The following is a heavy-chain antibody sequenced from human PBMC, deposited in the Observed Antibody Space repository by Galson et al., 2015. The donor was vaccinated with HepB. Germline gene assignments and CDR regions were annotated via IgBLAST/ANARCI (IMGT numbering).Heavy chain of an antibody. Sequence: SLRISCAATGFTFSTYAMSWVRQAPGKGLEWVSAIGQSGGNTYYADSVRGRFTISRDNSRKTVYLQMNSLRVDDTAVYYCASNRVGAIFDYWGQGALVAVSS. CDR2: IGQSGGNT. CDR1: GFTFSTYA. J-gene: IGHJ4*02. V-gene: IGHV3-23*01. D-gene: IGHD1-26*01. CDR3: ASNRVGAIFDY.